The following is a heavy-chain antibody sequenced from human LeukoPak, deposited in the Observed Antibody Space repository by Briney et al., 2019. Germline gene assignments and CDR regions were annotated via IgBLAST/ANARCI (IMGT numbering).Heavy chain of an antibody. Sequence: GGSLRLSCAASGFTFSTCAMSWVRQAPGKGLEWVSGISGTTSGTYYADSVKGRFTISRDNSKNTLYLQMNSLRAEDTAVYYCAKDRWDWFDPWGQGTLVTVSS. J-gene: IGHJ5*02. D-gene: IGHD5-24*01. V-gene: IGHV3-23*01. CDR2: ISGTTSGT. CDR1: GFTFSTCA. CDR3: AKDRWDWFDP.